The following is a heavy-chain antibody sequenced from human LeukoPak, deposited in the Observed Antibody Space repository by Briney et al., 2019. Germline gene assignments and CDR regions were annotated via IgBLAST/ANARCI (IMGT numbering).Heavy chain of an antibody. J-gene: IGHJ4*02. CDR1: GGSFSGYY. Sequence: SETLSLTCAVYGGSFSGYYWSWIRQPPGKGLEWIGEINHSGSTNYNPSLKSRVTISVDTSKNQFSLKLSSVTAADTAVYYRARVRRDGYNYDYWGQGTLVTVSS. D-gene: IGHD5-24*01. CDR2: INHSGST. CDR3: ARVRRDGYNYDY. V-gene: IGHV4-34*01.